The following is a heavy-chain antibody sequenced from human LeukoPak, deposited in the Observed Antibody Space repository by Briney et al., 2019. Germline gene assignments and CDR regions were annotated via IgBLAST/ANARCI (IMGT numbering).Heavy chain of an antibody. CDR3: AREGRFPSDCFDP. Sequence: PSETLCLTCTVSGVSISGYYWSCIREPPGKGLEWSGYIYYSGSTNYNPSLKSRVTISVDTSKNQFSLKLSSVTAADTAVYYCAREGRFPSDCFDPWGPGILVTV. CDR2: IYYSGST. V-gene: IGHV4-59*01. CDR1: GVSISGYY. J-gene: IGHJ5*02. D-gene: IGHD3-3*01.